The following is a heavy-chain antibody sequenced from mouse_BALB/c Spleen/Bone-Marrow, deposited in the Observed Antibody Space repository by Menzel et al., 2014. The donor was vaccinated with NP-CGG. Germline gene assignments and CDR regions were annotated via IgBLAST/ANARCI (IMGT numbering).Heavy chain of an antibody. CDR1: GYSITRDYA. V-gene: IGHV3-2*02. CDR3: ARSSSYDYDVGFAY. Sequence: EVQLQESGPGLVKPSQSLSLTCIVTGYSITRDYAWNWIRQFPGNKLEWMGYISYSGSTTYNPSLESRISITRDTSKNQFFLQLNSVTTEDTATYYCARSSSYDYDVGFAYWGQGTLVPVSA. CDR2: ISYSGST. J-gene: IGHJ3*01. D-gene: IGHD2-4*01.